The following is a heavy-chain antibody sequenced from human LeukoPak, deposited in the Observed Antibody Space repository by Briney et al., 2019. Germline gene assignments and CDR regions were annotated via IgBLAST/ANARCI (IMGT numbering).Heavy chain of an antibody. J-gene: IGHJ2*01. CDR2: IYPRDSDT. CDR3: ARAPPDGERYFNV. CDR1: GYTFSKNW. Sequence: GESLKISCQGSGYTFSKNWIAWVRQMPGRGLEWMGNIYPRDSDTAYSPSFQGQVTISVDKSINTAYLQWSSLKSSDSAMYYRARAPPDGERYFNVWGRGTLVTVSS. V-gene: IGHV5-51*01. D-gene: IGHD2-21*01.